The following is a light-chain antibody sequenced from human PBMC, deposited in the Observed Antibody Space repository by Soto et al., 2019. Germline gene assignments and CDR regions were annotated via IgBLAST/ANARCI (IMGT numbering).Light chain of an antibody. J-gene: IGKJ1*01. Sequence: DIQMTQSPSTLSASVGDRVTITCRASQTISSSLAWYPPKPGKAPKVLIYKASTLKSGVPSRFSGSRSGTELTLTISSLKNDDFETSYCQQYNSFGTVGQGTKVESK. CDR1: QTISSS. CDR2: KAS. V-gene: IGKV1-5*03. CDR3: QQYNSFGT.